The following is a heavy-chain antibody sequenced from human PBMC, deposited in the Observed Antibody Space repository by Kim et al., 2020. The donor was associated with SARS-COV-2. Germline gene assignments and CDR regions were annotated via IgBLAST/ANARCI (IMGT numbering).Heavy chain of an antibody. CDR2: K. CDR3: VKTMSTVVNIDH. D-gene: IGHD4-17*01. V-gene: IGHV3-33*03. Sequence: KSYANDRKGRFTRARDNSKNTLYLQMDSLRAEDTAIYYCVKTMSTVVNIDHWGQGTLVTVSS. J-gene: IGHJ4*01.